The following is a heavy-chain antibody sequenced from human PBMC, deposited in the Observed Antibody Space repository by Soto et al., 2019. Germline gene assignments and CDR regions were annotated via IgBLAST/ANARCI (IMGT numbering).Heavy chain of an antibody. CDR2: IWYDGSNK. V-gene: IGHV3-33*01. D-gene: IGHD2-21*02. Sequence: QVQLVESGGGVVQPGRSLRLSCAASGFTFSSYGMHWVRQAPGKGLEWVAVIWYDGSNKYYADPVKGRFTISRDNSKNTLDLQMNSLRAEDTAVYYCARGWYCGGDCYEWYFDLWGRGTLVTVSS. J-gene: IGHJ2*01. CDR3: ARGWYCGGDCYEWYFDL. CDR1: GFTFSSYG.